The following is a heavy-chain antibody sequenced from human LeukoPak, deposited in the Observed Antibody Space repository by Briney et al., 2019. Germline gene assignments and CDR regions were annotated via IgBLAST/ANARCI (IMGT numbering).Heavy chain of an antibody. D-gene: IGHD2/OR15-2a*01. CDR3: ARASMARPVDY. Sequence: PSETLSLTCAVYGGSFSGYYWSWIRQPPGNGLGWIGEINHSGRTNYNPSLKRQVTISEDTSKNQFSLKLSSVTAGDTAVYYCARASMARPVDYWGQGTLVTVSS. J-gene: IGHJ4*02. CDR1: GGSFSGYY. V-gene: IGHV4-34*01. CDR2: INHSGRT.